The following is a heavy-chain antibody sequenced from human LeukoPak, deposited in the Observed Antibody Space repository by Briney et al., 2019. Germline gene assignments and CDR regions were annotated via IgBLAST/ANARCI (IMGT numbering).Heavy chain of an antibody. V-gene: IGHV3-48*04. CDR3: AREPNYDYVWGSYRYAPLGAFDI. J-gene: IGHJ3*02. D-gene: IGHD3-16*02. CDR1: GFTFSSYS. CDR2: ISTSSSVI. Sequence: GGSLRLSCGASGFTFSSYSMNWVRQGPGKGLEWVSYISTSSSVIYYADSVKGRFTISRDNAKNSLYLQMDSLRAEDTAVYYCAREPNYDYVWGSYRYAPLGAFDIWGQGTMVTVSS.